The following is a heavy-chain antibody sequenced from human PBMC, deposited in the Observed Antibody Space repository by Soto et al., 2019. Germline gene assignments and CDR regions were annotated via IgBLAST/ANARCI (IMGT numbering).Heavy chain of an antibody. CDR3: ARDNRGDSRAFDY. CDR2: IYSRGST. J-gene: IGHJ4*02. Sequence: QVQLQESGPGLVKPSETLSLTCTVSGDSVSSDNYYWTWILQPPGKGLEWIGYIYSRGSTNYHPYLKSRATTSLDTSSNQFSPKLNSVTAADPAVYYCARDNRGDSRAFDYWGQGTLVTVSS. D-gene: IGHD5-18*01. V-gene: IGHV4-61*01. CDR1: GDSVSSDNYY.